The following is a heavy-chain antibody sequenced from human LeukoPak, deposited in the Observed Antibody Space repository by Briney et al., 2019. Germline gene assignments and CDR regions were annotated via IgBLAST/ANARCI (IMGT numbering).Heavy chain of an antibody. J-gene: IGHJ2*01. Sequence: PGGSLRLSCAASGFTFSSYGMHWVRQAPGKGLEWVVVIWYDGSNKYYADSVKGRFTISRDSSKNTLYLQMNSLRAEDTAVYYCARDRTYWYFDLWGRGTLVTVSS. CDR1: GFTFSSYG. CDR3: ARDRTYWYFDL. V-gene: IGHV3-33*01. CDR2: IWYDGSNK.